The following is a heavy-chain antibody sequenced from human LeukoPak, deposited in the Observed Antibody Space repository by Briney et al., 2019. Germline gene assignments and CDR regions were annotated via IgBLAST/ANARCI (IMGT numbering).Heavy chain of an antibody. D-gene: IGHD1-14*01. V-gene: IGHV4-59*01. Sequence: NPSETLSLTCTVSGGSISSYYWSWIRQPPGKGLEWIGYIYYSGSTNYNPSLKSRVTISVDTSKNQFSLKLSSVTAADTAVYYCARAPLSSISYFDYWGQGTLVTVSS. CDR1: GGSISSYY. J-gene: IGHJ4*02. CDR3: ARAPLSSISYFDY. CDR2: IYYSGST.